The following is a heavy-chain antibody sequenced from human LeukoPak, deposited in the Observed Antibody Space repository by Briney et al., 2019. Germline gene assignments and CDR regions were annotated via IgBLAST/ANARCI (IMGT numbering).Heavy chain of an antibody. D-gene: IGHD3-16*01. V-gene: IGHV4-59*12. Sequence: SETLSLTCTVSGGSIRGYFWTWIRQPPGKGLEWIGYIYYSGSTYYNPSLKSRVTISVDTSKNQFSLKLSSVTAADTAVYYCAREAGIGILTRFFDYWGQGTLVTVSS. J-gene: IGHJ4*02. CDR1: GGSIRGYF. CDR3: AREAGIGILTRFFDY. CDR2: IYYSGST.